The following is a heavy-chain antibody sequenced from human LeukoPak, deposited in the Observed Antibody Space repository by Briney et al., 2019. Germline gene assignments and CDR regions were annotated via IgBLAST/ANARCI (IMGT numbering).Heavy chain of an antibody. CDR2: IYYSGST. D-gene: IGHD5-24*01. CDR1: GGSISSSSYY. V-gene: IGHV4-39*01. Sequence: SQTLSLTRTVSGGSISSSSYYWGWIRQPPGKGLEWIGSIYYSGSTYYNPSLKSRVTISVDTSKNQFSLKLSSVTAADTAVYYCARQGDGYNYADYWGQGTLVTVSS. CDR3: ARQGDGYNYADY. J-gene: IGHJ4*02.